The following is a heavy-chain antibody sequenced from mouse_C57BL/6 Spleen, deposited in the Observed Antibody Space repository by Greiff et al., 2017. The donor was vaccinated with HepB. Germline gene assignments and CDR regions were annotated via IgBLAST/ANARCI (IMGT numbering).Heavy chain of an antibody. CDR1: GYTFTSYW. V-gene: IGHV1-61*01. D-gene: IGHD1-1*01. CDR3: ARSGPHYYGSSYGFAY. J-gene: IGHJ3*01. Sequence: VQLQQPGAELVRPGSSVKLSCKASGYTFTSYWMDWVKQRPGQGLEWIGNIYPSDSETHYNQKFKDKATLTVDKSSSTAYMQLSSLTSEDSAVYYCARSGPHYYGSSYGFAYWGQGTLVTVSA. CDR2: IYPSDSET.